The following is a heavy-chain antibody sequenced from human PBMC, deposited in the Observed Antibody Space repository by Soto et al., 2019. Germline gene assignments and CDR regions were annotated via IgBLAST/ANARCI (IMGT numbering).Heavy chain of an antibody. V-gene: IGHV3-30*03. Sequence: VELVESGGGVVQPGKSLRLSCVASGFTFSNDGMLWVRQAPGMGLEWVAVISSDGRQKYYGDSVKGRFTISRDNSKKTLDLQMDSLRAEDTAIYYCAGGYDWGDYWGQGTLATVSS. CDR2: ISSDGRQK. CDR1: GFTFSNDG. J-gene: IGHJ4*02. CDR3: AGGYDWGDY. D-gene: IGHD5-12*01.